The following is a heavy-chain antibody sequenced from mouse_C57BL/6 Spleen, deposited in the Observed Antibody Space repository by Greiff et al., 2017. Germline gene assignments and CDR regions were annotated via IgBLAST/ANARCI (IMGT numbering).Heavy chain of an antibody. CDR2: IDPSDSYT. CDR1: GYTFTSYW. V-gene: IGHV1-59*01. J-gene: IGHJ2*01. CDR3: ARGGGYYVRDY. Sequence: QVQLQQPGAELVRPGTSVKLSCKASGYTFTSYWMHWVKQRPGQGLEWIGVIDPSDSYTNYNQKFKGKATLTVDTSSSTAYMQLSSLTSEDSAVYYGARGGGYYVRDYWGKGTTLTVSS. D-gene: IGHD2-3*01.